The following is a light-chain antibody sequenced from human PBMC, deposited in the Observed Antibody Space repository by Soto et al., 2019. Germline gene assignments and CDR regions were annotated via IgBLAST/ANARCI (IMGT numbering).Light chain of an antibody. Sequence: IVLTQSPATLSLSPGERATLSCRPSQSVSSYLAWYQQKPGQAPRLLIYDASNRATGIPARFSGSGSGTDFTLTISSLEPEDFAVYYCQQSSNWPPEITFGQGTRLEIK. V-gene: IGKV3-11*01. CDR2: DAS. CDR1: QSVSSY. J-gene: IGKJ5*01. CDR3: QQSSNWPPEIT.